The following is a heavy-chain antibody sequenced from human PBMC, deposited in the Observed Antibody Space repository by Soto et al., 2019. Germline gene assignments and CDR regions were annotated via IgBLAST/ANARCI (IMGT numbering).Heavy chain of an antibody. D-gene: IGHD2-2*01. J-gene: IGHJ4*02. CDR1: GFIVSSTH. CDR2: IYSGGTT. V-gene: IGHV3-53*01. Sequence: GGSLRLSCAASGFIVSSTHMSWVRQAPGKGLEWVSIIYSGGTTYYADSVKGRFTISRDNSKNTLYFQMNSLRAEDTAVYYCATDGPGITRGYFDYWSQGTLVTVSS. CDR3: ATDGPGITRGYFDY.